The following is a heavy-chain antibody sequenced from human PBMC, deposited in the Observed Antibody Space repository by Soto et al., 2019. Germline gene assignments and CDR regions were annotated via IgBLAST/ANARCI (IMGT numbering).Heavy chain of an antibody. CDR2: IYYSGST. CDR3: ARWWSGSRQGFDP. J-gene: IGHJ5*02. D-gene: IGHD3-3*01. Sequence: QVQLQESGPGLVKPSQTLSLTCTVSGGSISSGDYYWSWIRQHPGKGLEWSGYIYYSGSTYYNPSLKSRFTISVDTSKNQFSLKLSSVTAADTAVYYCARWWSGSRQGFDPWGQGNLVTVSS. CDR1: GGSISSGDYY. V-gene: IGHV4-31*03.